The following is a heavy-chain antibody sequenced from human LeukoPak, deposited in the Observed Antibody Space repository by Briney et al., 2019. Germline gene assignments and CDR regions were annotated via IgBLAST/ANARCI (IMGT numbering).Heavy chain of an antibody. CDR3: ARLTYGGNNWFDP. D-gene: IGHD4-23*01. Sequence: PSQTLSLTCTVSGGSISSGSYYWSWIRQPAGKGLEWIGRIYTSGSTNYNPSLKSRVTISVDTSKNQFSLKLSTVTAADTAVYYCARLTYGGNNWFDPWGQGTLVTVSS. CDR2: IYTSGST. CDR1: GGSISSGSYY. J-gene: IGHJ5*02. V-gene: IGHV4-61*02.